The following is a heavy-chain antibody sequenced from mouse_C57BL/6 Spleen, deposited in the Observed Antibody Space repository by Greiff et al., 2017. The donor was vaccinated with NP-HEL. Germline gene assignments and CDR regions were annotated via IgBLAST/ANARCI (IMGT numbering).Heavy chain of an antibody. J-gene: IGHJ4*01. V-gene: IGHV1-4*01. Sequence: QVHVKQSGAELARPGASVKMSCKASGYTFTSYTMHWVKQRPGQGLEWIGYINPSSGYTKYNQKFKDKATLTADKSSSTAYMQLSSLTSEDSAVYYGERTQAHAMDYWGQGTSVTVSS. D-gene: IGHD3-2*02. CDR1: GYTFTSYT. CDR3: ERTQAHAMDY. CDR2: INPSSGYT.